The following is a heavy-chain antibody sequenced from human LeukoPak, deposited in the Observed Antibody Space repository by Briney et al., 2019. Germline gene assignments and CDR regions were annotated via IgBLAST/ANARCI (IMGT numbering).Heavy chain of an antibody. CDR3: AREHGRSGYFDY. J-gene: IGHJ4*02. CDR1: GFTFRYNA. V-gene: IGHV3-30*02. Sequence: GGSLRLSCAASGFTFRYNAMHWVRQAPGKGLEWVAFIQYDGDNKYYADSVKGRFTISRDNSKNTLYLQLSSLRVEDTAVYYCAREHGRSGYFDYWGQGTLVSVSS. CDR2: IQYDGDNK. D-gene: IGHD3-22*01.